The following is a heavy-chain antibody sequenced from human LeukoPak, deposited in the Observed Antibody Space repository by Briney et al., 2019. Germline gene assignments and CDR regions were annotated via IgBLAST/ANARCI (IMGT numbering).Heavy chain of an antibody. D-gene: IGHD2-2*01. Sequence: SETLSLTCAVYGDSFSGHYWSWIRQPPGKGLEWIGEITDGGRTSYSPSLKSRATISIVPSQNQFSLQLDSVTAADTAIYYCVRRTRVAMPNALDLISDFWGQGTLVTVSS. CDR3: VRRTRVAMPNALDLISDF. V-gene: IGHV4-34*01. J-gene: IGHJ4*02. CDR2: ITDGGRT. CDR1: GDSFSGHY.